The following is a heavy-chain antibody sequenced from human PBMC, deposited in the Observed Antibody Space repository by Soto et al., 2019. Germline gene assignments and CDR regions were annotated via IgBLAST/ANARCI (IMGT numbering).Heavy chain of an antibody. J-gene: IGHJ4*02. Sequence: GGSLRLSCAASGFTFSSYWMNWVRQAPGKGLEWVANIKQDGSEKYYVDSVKGRFTISRDNAKNSLYLHMNSLRAEDTAVYYCARERGRAYNYDSSGDTYYFDYWGQGTLVTVSS. CDR1: GFTFSSYW. CDR3: ARERGRAYNYDSSGDTYYFDY. D-gene: IGHD3-22*01. CDR2: IKQDGSEK. V-gene: IGHV3-7*01.